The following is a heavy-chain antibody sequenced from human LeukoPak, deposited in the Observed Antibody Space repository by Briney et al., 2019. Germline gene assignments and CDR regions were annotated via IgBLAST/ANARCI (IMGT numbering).Heavy chain of an antibody. Sequence: GAWVNLSREVSGHPFSIYAISWVRRDPGQGHGWMGGLIPLFGTANYAQQFRGRVTITADESTHTAYMELSSLRSEHTSVYYCARGCSSTSCYAFYGMDVWGKGTTVTVPS. J-gene: IGHJ6*04. CDR3: ARGCSSTSCYAFYGMDV. D-gene: IGHD2-2*01. CDR1: GHPFSIYA. V-gene: IGHV1-69*01. CDR2: LIPLFGTA.